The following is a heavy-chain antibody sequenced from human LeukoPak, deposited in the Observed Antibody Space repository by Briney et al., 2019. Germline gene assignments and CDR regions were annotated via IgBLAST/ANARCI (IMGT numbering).Heavy chain of an antibody. D-gene: IGHD3-22*01. Sequence: ASVKVSCKASGYTFTGYYMHWVRQAPGQGLEWMGWINPNSGGTNYAQKFQGRVTMTRDTSISTAYMELSRLRSDDTAVYYCARDYAYYQYYYDSSGWAMDAWGKGTTVTISS. V-gene: IGHV1-2*02. CDR2: INPNSGGT. CDR1: GYTFTGYY. CDR3: ARDYAYYQYYYDSSGWAMDA. J-gene: IGHJ6*03.